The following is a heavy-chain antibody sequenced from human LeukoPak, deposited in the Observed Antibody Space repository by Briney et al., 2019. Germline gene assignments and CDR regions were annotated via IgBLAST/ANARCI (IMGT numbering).Heavy chain of an antibody. Sequence: GGSLRLSCAASGFTFSSYEMNWVRQAPGKGLEWVSYISSSGSTIYYADSVKGRFTISRDNAKNSLYLQMNSPRAEDTAVYYCARRATTVTTRNYFDYWGQGTLVTVSS. V-gene: IGHV3-48*03. J-gene: IGHJ4*02. CDR3: ARRATTVTTRNYFDY. CDR2: ISSSGSTI. D-gene: IGHD4-17*01. CDR1: GFTFSSYE.